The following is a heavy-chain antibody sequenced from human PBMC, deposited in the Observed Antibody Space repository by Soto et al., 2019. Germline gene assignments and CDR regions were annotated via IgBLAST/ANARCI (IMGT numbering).Heavy chain of an antibody. D-gene: IGHD2-15*01. CDR3: AREGVVAATGYFDY. V-gene: IGHV4-34*01. J-gene: IGHJ4*02. CDR1: GGSFSGYY. CDR2: INHSGST. Sequence: SETLSLTCAVYGGSFSGYYWSWIRQPPGKGLEWIGEINHSGSTNYNPSLKSRVTISVDTSKNQFSLKLSSVTAADTAVYYCAREGVVAATGYFDYWGQGTLVTVSS.